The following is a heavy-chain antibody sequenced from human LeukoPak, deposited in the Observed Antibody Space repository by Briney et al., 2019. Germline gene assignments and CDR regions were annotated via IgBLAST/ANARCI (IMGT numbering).Heavy chain of an antibody. J-gene: IGHJ4*02. V-gene: IGHV3-23*01. D-gene: IGHD2-21*02. CDR1: GFTFSSYA. CDR3: AKGRTLVVVTTPSDY. CDR2: ISGSGGST. Sequence: GGSLRLSCAASGFTFSSYAMSWVRQAPGKGLEWVSAISGSGGSTYYADSVKGRFTISRDNSKNTLYLQMNSLRAEDTAVYYCAKGRTLVVVTTPSDYWGQGTLVTVSS.